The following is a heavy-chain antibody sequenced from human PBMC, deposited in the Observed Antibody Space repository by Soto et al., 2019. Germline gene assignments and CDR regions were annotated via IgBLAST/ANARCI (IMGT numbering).Heavy chain of an antibody. CDR1: GYTFTNYG. D-gene: IGHD3-10*01. Sequence: ASVRVSCKASGYTFTNYGISWVRQAPGQGLEWMGWINTYNGNTNHAQKLQGRVTMTTHTSTSTAYMELRSLRSDDTAVYYCARGIGSGTYYNQYNWFDPWGQGTLVTVSS. CDR3: ARGIGSGTYYNQYNWFDP. J-gene: IGHJ5*02. V-gene: IGHV1-18*01. CDR2: INTYNGNT.